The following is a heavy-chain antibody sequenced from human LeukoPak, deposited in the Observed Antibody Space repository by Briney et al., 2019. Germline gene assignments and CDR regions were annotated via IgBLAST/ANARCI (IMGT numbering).Heavy chain of an antibody. J-gene: IGHJ4*02. Sequence: ASVNVSCKASGYTFTNYYIHWVRQAPGQGLEWMGRINPNSGDTNYAQESQGRVTMTRDTSITTAYMELSGLRSDDTAVYYCARGKLELRYWGQGTLVTVSS. CDR3: ARGKLELRY. CDR1: GYTFTNYY. D-gene: IGHD1-7*01. V-gene: IGHV1-2*06. CDR2: INPNSGDT.